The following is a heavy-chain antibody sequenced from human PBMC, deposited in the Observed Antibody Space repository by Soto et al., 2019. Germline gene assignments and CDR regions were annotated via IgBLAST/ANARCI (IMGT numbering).Heavy chain of an antibody. D-gene: IGHD2-2*01. V-gene: IGHV1-2*02. J-gene: IGHJ2*01. Sequence: QVQLVQSGAEVKKPGASVKVSCKASGYTFTGYYMHWVRQAPGQGLEWMGWINPNSGGTNYAQKLQGRVTMTRDPSISTAYMELSGLRSDDTAVYYCARDVVVEPAAHLPQLWGRGTLVTVSS. CDR2: INPNSGGT. CDR1: GYTFTGYY. CDR3: ARDVVVEPAAHLPQL.